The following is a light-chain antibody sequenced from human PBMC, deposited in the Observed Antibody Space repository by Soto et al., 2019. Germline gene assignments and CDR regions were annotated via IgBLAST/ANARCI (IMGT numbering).Light chain of an antibody. CDR2: AAS. V-gene: IGKV1-9*01. CDR3: QQLNSYPLT. J-gene: IGKJ4*01. Sequence: DIQLTQSPSFLSASVGDRVTITCRASHVISSYLAWYQQKPGKAPKLLIYAASTLQSGVPSRFSGSGSGTEFTLTISSLRPEDFATYYCQQLNSYPLTFGGGTKVDI. CDR1: HVISSY.